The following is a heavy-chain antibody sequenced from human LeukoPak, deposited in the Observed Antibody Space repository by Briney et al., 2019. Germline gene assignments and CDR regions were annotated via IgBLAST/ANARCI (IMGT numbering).Heavy chain of an antibody. J-gene: IGHJ4*02. V-gene: IGHV3-7*01. D-gene: IGHD2-15*01. CDR3: ARDFLPLVVVAAAEDY. CDR2: IKQDGSEK. Sequence: PGGSLRLSCVASGFTFSSYWMSWVRQAPGKGLEWVANIKQDGSEKYYVDSVKGRFTISRDNAKNSLYLQMNSMRAEDTAVYYCARDFLPLVVVAAAEDYWGQGTLVTVSS. CDR1: GFTFSSYW.